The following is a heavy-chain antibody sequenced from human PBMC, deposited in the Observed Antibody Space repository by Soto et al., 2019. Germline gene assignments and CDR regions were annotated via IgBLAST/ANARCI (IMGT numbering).Heavy chain of an antibody. Sequence: QVQLVQSGPEVKKPGSSVKVSCKGSGGFNSYSISWVRQAPGQGPEWMGGIIPIFATPTYAQKFQGRVTITADKSTSTAYMELSRLGSDDTAVYYCARGDFDRSGNYNAGWFAPWGQGTLVTVSS. J-gene: IGHJ5*02. V-gene: IGHV1-69*06. D-gene: IGHD3-22*01. CDR2: IIPIFATP. CDR1: GGFNSYS. CDR3: ARGDFDRSGNYNAGWFAP.